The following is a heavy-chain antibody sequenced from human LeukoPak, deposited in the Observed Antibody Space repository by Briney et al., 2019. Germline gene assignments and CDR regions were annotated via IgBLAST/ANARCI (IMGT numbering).Heavy chain of an antibody. CDR3: ARERSSQGYFDF. CDR2: IYPDDSDT. D-gene: IGHD6-6*01. Sequence: GESLKISCKGSGYSFTSYWIGWERKMPGKGLEWMGIIYPDDSDTRYSPSFQGQVTISADKSISTAYLQWSSLKASDTAMYYCARERSSQGYFDFWGQGTLVTVSS. V-gene: IGHV5-51*01. CDR1: GYSFTSYW. J-gene: IGHJ4*02.